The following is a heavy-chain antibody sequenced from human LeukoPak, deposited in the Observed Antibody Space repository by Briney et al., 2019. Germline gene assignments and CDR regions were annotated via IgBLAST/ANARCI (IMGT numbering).Heavy chain of an antibody. CDR1: GGSFSGYY. CDR3: ARHSRTYYDILTGTYGGYFDY. D-gene: IGHD3-9*01. CDR2: INHSGST. V-gene: IGHV4-34*01. J-gene: IGHJ4*02. Sequence: SETLSLTCAVYGGSFSGYYWSWIRQPPGKGLEWIGEINHSGSTNYNPSIKSRVTISVDTSKNQFSLKLSSVTAADIAVYYCARHSRTYYDILTGTYGGYFDYWGQRTQVTVSP.